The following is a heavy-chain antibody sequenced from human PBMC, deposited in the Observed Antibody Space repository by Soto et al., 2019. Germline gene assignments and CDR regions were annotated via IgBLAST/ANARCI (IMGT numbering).Heavy chain of an antibody. J-gene: IGHJ4*02. Sequence: GGSLRLSCAASGFTFNTYGMTWVRQAPGKGLEWVSDISGSGDRKRYANSVKGRFTISRDDSKSILYLQMNSLRAEDTAVYYCAKDLLPDVVETAGYWGQGTLVTVSS. V-gene: IGHV3-23*01. CDR3: AKDLLPDVVETAGY. CDR1: GFTFNTYG. D-gene: IGHD2-2*01. CDR2: ISGSGDRK.